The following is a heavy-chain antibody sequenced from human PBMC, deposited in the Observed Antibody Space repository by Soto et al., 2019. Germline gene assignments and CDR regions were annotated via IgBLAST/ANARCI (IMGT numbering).Heavy chain of an antibody. CDR1: GGTSSSYA. CDR2: IIPIFGTA. CDR3: ARGDYGGNSFYYYYYGMDV. J-gene: IGHJ6*02. D-gene: IGHD4-17*01. V-gene: IGHV1-69*13. Sequence: GASVKVSCKASGGTSSSYAISWVRQAPGQGLEWMGGIIPIFGTANYAQKFQGRVTITADESTSTAYMELSSLRSEDTAVYYCARGDYGGNSFYYYYYGMDVWGQGTTVTVSS.